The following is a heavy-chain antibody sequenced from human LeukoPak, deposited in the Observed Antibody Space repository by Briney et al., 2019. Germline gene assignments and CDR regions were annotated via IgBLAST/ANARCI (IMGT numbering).Heavy chain of an antibody. D-gene: IGHD5-18*01. V-gene: IGHV1-8*03. CDR1: GYTFTSYD. CDR2: MNPNSGNT. J-gene: IGHJ4*02. CDR3: ARDRNRAMFRPTDFDY. Sequence: ASVKVSCKASGYTFTSYDINWVRQATGQGLEWMGWMNPNSGNTGYAQKFQGRVTITRNTSISTAYMELSSPRSEDTAVYYCARDRNRAMFRPTDFDYWGQGTLVTVSS.